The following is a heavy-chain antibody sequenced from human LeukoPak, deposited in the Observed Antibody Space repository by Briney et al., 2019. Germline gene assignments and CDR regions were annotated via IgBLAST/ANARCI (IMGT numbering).Heavy chain of an antibody. Sequence: PGGSLRLSCAASGFTFSSYAMSWVRQAPGKGLEWVSAISGSGGSTYYADSVKGRFTISRDNSKNTLYLQMNSLRAEDTAVYYCAKDEGGGTMIVVVTLDYWGQGTLVTVSS. D-gene: IGHD3-22*01. V-gene: IGHV3-23*01. CDR3: AKDEGGGTMIVVVTLDY. J-gene: IGHJ4*02. CDR2: ISGSGGST. CDR1: GFTFSSYA.